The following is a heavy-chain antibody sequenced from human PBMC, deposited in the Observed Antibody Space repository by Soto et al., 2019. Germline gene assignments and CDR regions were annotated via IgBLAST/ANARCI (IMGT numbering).Heavy chain of an antibody. J-gene: IGHJ5*02. CDR3: ARPSSYCSSTSCYFWFDP. CDR2: IYYSGST. CDR1: GGSISSSSYY. V-gene: IGHV4-39*01. Sequence: QLQLQESGPGLVKPSETLSLTCTVSGGSISSSSYYWGWIRQPPGKGLEWIGSIYYSGSTYYNPSLKIRGTISVATAKNQFSLKLSSVTAADTAVYYCARPSSYCSSTSCYFWFDPWGQGTLVTVSS. D-gene: IGHD2-2*01.